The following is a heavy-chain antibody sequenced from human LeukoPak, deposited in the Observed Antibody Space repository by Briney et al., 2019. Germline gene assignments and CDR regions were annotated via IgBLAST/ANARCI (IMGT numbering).Heavy chain of an antibody. D-gene: IGHD1-14*01. CDR3: ARGAGDFDY. J-gene: IGHJ4*02. CDR2: ISQLGDYI. Sequence: PGGSLRLSCSVSGFTFINYAMNWVRQAPGKGLDWVSAISQLGDYIYYAESVKGRFTISRDNSKNKVYLQMNGLRAEDTAVYYCARGAGDFDYWGQGTLVTVSS. CDR1: GFTFINYA. V-gene: IGHV3-23*01.